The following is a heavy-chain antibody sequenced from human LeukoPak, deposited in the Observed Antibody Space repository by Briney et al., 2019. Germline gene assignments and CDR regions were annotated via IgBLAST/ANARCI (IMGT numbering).Heavy chain of an antibody. V-gene: IGHV6-1*01. Sequence: SQTLSLTCAISGDSVSSNSAAWNWIRPSPSRGLEWLGWAYYRSKWYNDYAVSVKSRITINPDTSKNQFSLQLNSVTPEDTAVYYCAREGTSRSGSYYDYWGQGTLVTVSS. CDR2: AYYRSKWYN. CDR1: GDSVSSNSAA. D-gene: IGHD1-26*01. J-gene: IGHJ4*02. CDR3: AREGTSRSGSYYDY.